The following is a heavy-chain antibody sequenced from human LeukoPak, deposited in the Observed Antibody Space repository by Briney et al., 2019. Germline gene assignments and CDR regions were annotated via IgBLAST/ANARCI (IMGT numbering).Heavy chain of an antibody. CDR1: GGTFSSYA. V-gene: IGHV1-69*05. J-gene: IGHJ4*02. CDR2: IIPIFGTA. CDR3: ARDPGRPLDY. Sequence: SVKVSCKASGGTFSSYAISWVRQAPGQGLEWMGGIIPIFGTANYAQKFQGRVTITTDESTSTAYMELSSLRSDDTAVYYCARDPGRPLDYWGQGTLVTVSS.